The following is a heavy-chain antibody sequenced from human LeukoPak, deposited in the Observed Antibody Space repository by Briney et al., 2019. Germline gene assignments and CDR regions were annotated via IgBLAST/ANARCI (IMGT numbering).Heavy chain of an antibody. CDR2: IKQDGTEK. D-gene: IGHD4-17*01. CDR3: ARPTAVTLVDAFNI. CDR1: GFNFSNYW. Sequence: GGSLRLSCAAAGFNFSNYWMTWVRQAPGKGLEWVANIKQDGTEKYYVDSVKGRFTISRDNAKNSLYLQMNSLRDVDTAVYFCARPTAVTLVDAFNIWGLGTMVTVSS. J-gene: IGHJ3*02. V-gene: IGHV3-7*04.